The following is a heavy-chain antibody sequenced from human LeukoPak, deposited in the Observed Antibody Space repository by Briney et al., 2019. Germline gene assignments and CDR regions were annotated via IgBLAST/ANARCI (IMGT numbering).Heavy chain of an antibody. CDR2: ISGSGGST. Sequence: GGSLRLSCAASGFTFSSYAMSWVRQAPGKGLERVSAISGSGGSTYYADSVKGRFTVSRDNSKNTLYLQMNSLRAEDTAVYYCAKDPATIFDFDYWGQGTLVTVSS. CDR3: AKDPATIFDFDY. D-gene: IGHD3-3*01. V-gene: IGHV3-23*01. CDR1: GFTFSSYA. J-gene: IGHJ4*02.